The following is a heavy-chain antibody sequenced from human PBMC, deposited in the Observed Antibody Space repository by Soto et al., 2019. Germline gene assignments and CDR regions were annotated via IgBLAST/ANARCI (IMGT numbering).Heavy chain of an antibody. CDR1: GFTFDAYA. D-gene: IGHD1-26*01. Sequence: SLRLSCAASGFTFDAYAIHWVRQSPAKGLEWVSGISWNSGDIGYADSVKGRFTISRDNAKNSLYLQMNSLRAEDTALYYCAKEDSGSYILDYYYGMDVWGQGTTVTVS. V-gene: IGHV3-9*01. CDR2: ISWNSGDI. CDR3: AKEDSGSYILDYYYGMDV. J-gene: IGHJ6*02.